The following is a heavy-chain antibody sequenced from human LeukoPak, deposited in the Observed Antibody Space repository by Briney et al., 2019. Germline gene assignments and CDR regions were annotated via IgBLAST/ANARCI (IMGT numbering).Heavy chain of an antibody. CDR2: ISSSSSYI. Sequence: GGSLRLSCAASGFTFSSYSMNWVRQAPGKGLEWVSSISSSSSYIYYAASVKGRFTISRDNAKNSLYLQMNSLRAEDTAVYYCARDARFTYDSSGYFPDYWGQGTLVTVSS. V-gene: IGHV3-21*01. J-gene: IGHJ4*02. CDR1: GFTFSSYS. CDR3: ARDARFTYDSSGYFPDY. D-gene: IGHD3-22*01.